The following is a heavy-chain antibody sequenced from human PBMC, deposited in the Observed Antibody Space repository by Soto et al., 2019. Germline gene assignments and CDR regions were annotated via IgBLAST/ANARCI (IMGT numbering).Heavy chain of an antibody. CDR3: AREDDGGDRDYYGLDV. J-gene: IGHJ6*02. CDR2: IHYSGSI. V-gene: IGHV4-30-4*08. Sequence: SETLSLTGTVSGRSISYEYYHWTWIRQSPGKGLEWIGYIHYSGSIIYNPSFKSRVTISVDTSKNQFSLQLSSVTAADTAVYFCAREDDGGDRDYYGLDVWGQGTTVTVSS. D-gene: IGHD2-21*02. CDR1: GRSISYEYYH.